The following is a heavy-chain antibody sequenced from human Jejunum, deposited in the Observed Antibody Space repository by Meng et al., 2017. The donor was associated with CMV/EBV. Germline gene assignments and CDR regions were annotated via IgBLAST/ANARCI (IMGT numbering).Heavy chain of an antibody. D-gene: IGHD2-15*01. CDR3: VRDRFSGYCTGSSCPGVYYGMDV. V-gene: IGHV3-7*01. Sequence: SRVRQTRGTGLEWVANIKQDGSETYYVDSVKGRFTVSRDNAKNSVYLQMNSLRAEDTAVYYCVRDRFSGYCTGSSCPGVYYGMDVWGQGTTVTVSS. J-gene: IGHJ6*02. CDR2: IKQDGSET.